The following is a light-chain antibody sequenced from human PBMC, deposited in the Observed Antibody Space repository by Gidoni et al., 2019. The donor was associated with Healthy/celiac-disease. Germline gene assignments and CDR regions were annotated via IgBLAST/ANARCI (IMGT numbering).Light chain of an antibody. V-gene: IGKV3D-11*01. J-gene: IGKJ5*01. Sequence: EIVLTHSPATLSLSPGERATLSCRASQGVSSYLAWYQQKPGQAPRLLIYDASNRATGIPARFSGSGPGTDFTLTISSREPEDFAVYYCQQRSNWQNTFGQGTRLEIK. CDR2: DAS. CDR3: QQRSNWQNT. CDR1: QGVSSY.